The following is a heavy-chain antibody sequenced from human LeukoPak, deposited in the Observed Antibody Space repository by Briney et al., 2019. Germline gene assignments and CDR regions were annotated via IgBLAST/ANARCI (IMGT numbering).Heavy chain of an antibody. CDR2: ISSSGSTI. CDR1: GFTFSDYY. D-gene: IGHD2-2*03. CDR3: ARTPRWIFDY. Sequence: GGPLRLSCAASGFTFSDYYMSWLRQAPGKGLEWVSYISSSGSTIYYADSVKGRFTISRDNAKNSLYLQMNSLRAENTAVYYCARTPRWIFDYWGQGTLVTVSS. V-gene: IGHV3-11*01. J-gene: IGHJ4*02.